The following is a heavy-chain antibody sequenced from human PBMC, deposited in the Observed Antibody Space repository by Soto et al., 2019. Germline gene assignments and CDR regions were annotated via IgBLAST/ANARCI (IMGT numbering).Heavy chain of an antibody. Sequence: GSLRLSCAASGFTFSDYYMSWIRQAPGKGLEWVANIKDDGSEKNYVDSVKGRFTISRDNAKNSLYLQMNSLRGEDTAVYFCARDWGTPGRGSAVGYYYHYGMDVWGQGTTVTVSS. CDR2: IKDDGSEK. J-gene: IGHJ6*02. V-gene: IGHV3-7*03. D-gene: IGHD6-19*01. CDR3: ARDWGTPGRGSAVGYYYHYGMDV. CDR1: GFTFSDYY.